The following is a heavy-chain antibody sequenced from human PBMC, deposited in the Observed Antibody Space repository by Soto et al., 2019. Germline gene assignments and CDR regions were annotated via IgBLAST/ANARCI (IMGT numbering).Heavy chain of an antibody. J-gene: IGHJ4*02. D-gene: IGHD3-10*01. CDR3: ARGMGRVIVTSTIEH. V-gene: IGHV1-69*06. Sequence: QVQLVQSGAEVKKPGSSVKVSCKASGGTFSSHAINWVRQAPGQGLEWVGGILPMVGTPNYAQNFQDRVTIIADKSTRTAFMALRSLRSEDTAVYYCARGMGRVIVTSTIEHWGQGTLVTVSS. CDR2: ILPMVGTP. CDR1: GGTFSSHA.